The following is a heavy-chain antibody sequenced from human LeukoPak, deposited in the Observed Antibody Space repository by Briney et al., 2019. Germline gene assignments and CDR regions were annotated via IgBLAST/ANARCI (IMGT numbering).Heavy chain of an antibody. Sequence: GGSLRLSCAASRFTFSSYWMTWVRQGPGKGLEWVANIKPDGSLIYYVDSVKGRFTISRDNAKNSLYLQMNSLRAEDTAVYYCAKWELYSGFYYIDYWGQGTLATVSS. J-gene: IGHJ4*02. CDR1: RFTFSSYW. D-gene: IGHD1-26*01. CDR3: AKWELYSGFYYIDY. V-gene: IGHV3-7*01. CDR2: IKPDGSLI.